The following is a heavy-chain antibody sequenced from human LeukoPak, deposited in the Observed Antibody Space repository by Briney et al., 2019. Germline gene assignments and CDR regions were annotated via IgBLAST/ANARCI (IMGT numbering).Heavy chain of an antibody. D-gene: IGHD3-10*01. J-gene: IGHJ5*02. V-gene: IGHV4-34*01. CDR1: GGSFSGYY. CDR3: ARTSITMVRGGFWFDP. Sequence: SETLSLTCAVYGGSFSGYYWSWIRQPPGKGLEWIGEINHSGSTNYNPSLKSRVTISVDMSKNQFSLKLSSVTAADTAVYYCARTSITMVRGGFWFDPWGQGTLVTVSS. CDR2: INHSGST.